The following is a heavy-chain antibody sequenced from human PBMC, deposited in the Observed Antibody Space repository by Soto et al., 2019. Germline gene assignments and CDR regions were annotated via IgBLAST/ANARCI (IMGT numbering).Heavy chain of an antibody. V-gene: IGHV4-39*01. D-gene: IGHD2-2*01. Sequence: PSETLSLTCTVYGGSISSSSYYWGWIRQPPGKGLEWIGSIYYSGSTYYNPSLKSRVTISVDTSKNQFSLKLSSVTAADTAVYYCARIAVVPAAMIYYYYMDVWGKGTTVTVSS. CDR3: ARIAVVPAAMIYYYYMDV. J-gene: IGHJ6*03. CDR2: IYYSGST. CDR1: GGSISSSSYY.